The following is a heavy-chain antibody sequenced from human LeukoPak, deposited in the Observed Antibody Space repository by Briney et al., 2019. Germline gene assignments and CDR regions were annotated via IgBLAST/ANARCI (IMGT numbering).Heavy chain of an antibody. CDR1: GLTFSSYG. V-gene: IGHV3-33*01. J-gene: IGHJ3*02. CDR2: IWYDGSNK. D-gene: IGHD3-10*01. CDR3: ARGFYLVRGVITDAFDI. Sequence: GRSLRLSCAASGLTFSSYGMHWVRQAPGKGLEWVAVIWYDGSNKYYADSVKGRFTISRDNSKNTLYLQMNSLRAEDTAVYYCARGFYLVRGVITDAFDIWGQGTVVTVSS.